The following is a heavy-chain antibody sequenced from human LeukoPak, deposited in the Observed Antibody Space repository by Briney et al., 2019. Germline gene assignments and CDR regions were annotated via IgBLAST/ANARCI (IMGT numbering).Heavy chain of an antibody. J-gene: IGHJ5*02. D-gene: IGHD1/OR15-1a*01. CDR2: MNPNSGNT. Sequence: ASVKVSCKASGYTFTSYDINWVRQATGQGLEWMGWMNPNSGNTGYAQKFQGRVTMTRNTSISTAYMELSSLRSEDTAVYYCARGRVNSRFSIPNNWFDPWGQGTLVTVSS. CDR1: GYTFTSYD. CDR3: ARGRVNSRFSIPNNWFDP. V-gene: IGHV1-8*01.